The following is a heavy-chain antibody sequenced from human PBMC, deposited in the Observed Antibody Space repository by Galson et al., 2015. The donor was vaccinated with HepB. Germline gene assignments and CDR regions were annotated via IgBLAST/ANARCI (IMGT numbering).Heavy chain of an antibody. V-gene: IGHV1-18*04. CDR2: ISAYNGNT. Sequence: SVKVSCKASGYTFTSYGISWVRQAPEQGLEWMGWISAYNGNTNYAQKLQGRVTMTTDTSTSTAYMELRSLRSDDTAVYYRARDETLYCSGGSCYPRPYYYYYGMDVWGQGTTVTVSS. CDR1: GYTFTSYG. D-gene: IGHD2-15*01. CDR3: ARDETLYCSGGSCYPRPYYYYYGMDV. J-gene: IGHJ6*02.